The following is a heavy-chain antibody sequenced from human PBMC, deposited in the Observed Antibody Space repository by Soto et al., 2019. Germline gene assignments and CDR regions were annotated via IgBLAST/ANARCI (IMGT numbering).Heavy chain of an antibody. V-gene: IGHV1-18*01. CDR1: GFTFANSA. J-gene: IGHJ4*02. CDR3: ARDGRPLAARPHFDY. Sequence: ASVKVACKASGFTFANSAVQWVRQARGQGLEWMGRILAGTERTGSAQKLQDRVTMTTDTSTSTAYMELRSLRSDDTAVYYCARDGRPLAARPHFDYWGQGTPVTVS. CDR2: ILAGTERT. D-gene: IGHD6-6*01.